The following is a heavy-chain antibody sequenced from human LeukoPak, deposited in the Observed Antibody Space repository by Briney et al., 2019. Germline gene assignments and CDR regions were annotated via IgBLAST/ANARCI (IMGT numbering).Heavy chain of an antibody. CDR1: GGSINGYF. CDR2: ILTNGNT. J-gene: IGHJ4*02. V-gene: IGHV4-4*07. CDR3: ARVIVGATISPFGY. D-gene: IGHD1-26*01. Sequence: SETLSLTCTVSGGSINGYFWSWMRQPAGKGLEWIGRILTNGNTDYNPSLNSRVTMSMDTSRNQFSLKLRSVSAADTAVYYCARVIVGATISPFGYWGQGTLVTVSS.